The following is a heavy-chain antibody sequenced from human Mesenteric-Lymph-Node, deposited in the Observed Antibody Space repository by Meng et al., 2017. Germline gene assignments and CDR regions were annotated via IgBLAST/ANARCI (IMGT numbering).Heavy chain of an antibody. CDR1: GFTFSTYA. Sequence: GESLKISCAASGFTFSTYAMHWVRQAPGKGLEWVAVISYDGSNKYYADSVKGQFTISRDNSKNTLYLQMNSLRAEDTAVYYCARDRVGWIAVAGTRYFDYWGQGTLVTVSS. CDR3: ARDRVGWIAVAGTRYFDY. D-gene: IGHD6-19*01. V-gene: IGHV3-30*01. CDR2: ISYDGSNK. J-gene: IGHJ4*02.